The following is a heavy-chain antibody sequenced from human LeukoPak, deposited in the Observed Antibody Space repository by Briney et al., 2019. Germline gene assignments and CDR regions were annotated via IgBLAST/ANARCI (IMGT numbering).Heavy chain of an antibody. J-gene: IGHJ5*02. CDR3: ARGPILS. V-gene: IGHV4-38-2*01. CDR1: GFTFSAYY. Sequence: GSLRLSCAASGFTFSAYYMIWIRQPPGKGLEWIGSIYYSGSTYYNPSLKSRVTISVDTSKNQFSLKLSSVTAADTAVYYCARGPILSWGQGTLVTVSS. CDR2: IYYSGST.